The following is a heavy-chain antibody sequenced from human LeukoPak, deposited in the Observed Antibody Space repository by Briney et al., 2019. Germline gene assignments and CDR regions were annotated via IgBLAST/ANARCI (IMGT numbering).Heavy chain of an antibody. Sequence: GGSLRLSCAASGFTFVSYGMSWVRHAPGKGLEWVAATSSSDAGTYHADSVRGRFTISRDNSKNTLYLQMNSLRAEDAAVYFCAKAPVTSCRGAYCYPFDSWGQGTLVTVSS. J-gene: IGHJ4*02. V-gene: IGHV3-23*01. D-gene: IGHD2-21*01. CDR1: GFTFVSYG. CDR3: AKAPVTSCRGAYCYPFDS. CDR2: TSSSDAGT.